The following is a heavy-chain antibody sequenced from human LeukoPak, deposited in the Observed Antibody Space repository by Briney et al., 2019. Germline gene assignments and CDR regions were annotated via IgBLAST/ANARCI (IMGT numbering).Heavy chain of an antibody. CDR3: AKDPDLGYCSGGSCYSEPSFDY. CDR1: GFTFDDYA. Sequence: PGGSLRLSCAASGFTFDDYAMHWVRQAPGKGLEWVSGISWNSGSIGYADSVKGRFTISRDNAKNSLYLQMNSLRAEDTALYHCAKDPDLGYCSGGSCYSEPSFDYWGQGTLVTVSS. D-gene: IGHD2-15*01. J-gene: IGHJ4*02. CDR2: ISWNSGSI. V-gene: IGHV3-9*01.